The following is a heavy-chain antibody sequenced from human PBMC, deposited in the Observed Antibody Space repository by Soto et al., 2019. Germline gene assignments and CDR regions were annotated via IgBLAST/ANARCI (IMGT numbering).Heavy chain of an antibody. J-gene: IGHJ6*02. CDR2: IIPIFGTA. CDR1: GGTFSSYA. V-gene: IGHV1-69*13. CDR3: ARDLRSKELRLGELSFYQNYYYYGMDV. D-gene: IGHD3-16*02. Sequence: GASVKVSCKASGGTFSSYAISWVRQAPGQGLEWMGGIIPIFGTANYAQKFQGRVTITADESTSTAYMELSSLRSEDTAVYYCARDLRSKELRLGELSFYQNYYYYGMDVWGQGTTVTVSS.